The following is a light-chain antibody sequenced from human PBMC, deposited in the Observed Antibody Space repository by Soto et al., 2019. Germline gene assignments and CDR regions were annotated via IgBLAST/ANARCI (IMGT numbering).Light chain of an antibody. CDR2: DAS. CDR1: QSVSSRY. J-gene: IGKJ2*01. Sequence: EIVLTQSPATLSLSPGERATLSCGASQSVSSRYLGWYQQKPGLSPRLLIYDASSHATGIPNRFSGSGSGTDFTLTISRLEPEDFAVYYCQQYGNSPYTFGQGTKVEIK. V-gene: IGKV3D-20*01. CDR3: QQYGNSPYT.